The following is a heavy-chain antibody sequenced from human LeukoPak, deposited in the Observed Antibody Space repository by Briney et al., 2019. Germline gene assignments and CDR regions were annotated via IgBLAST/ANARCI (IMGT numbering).Heavy chain of an antibody. CDR1: GYTFTGYY. CDR3: AREFPRTSGFDY. CDR2: IYPNSGGT. Sequence: GASVKVSCKASGYTFTGYYMHWVRQAPGQGLEWMGWIYPNSGGTGYAQNFQGRVTMTWDTSITTAYMELNRLTSDDTAVYCCAREFPRTSGFDYWGQGSLVTVSS. V-gene: IGHV1-2*02. J-gene: IGHJ4*02. D-gene: IGHD1-26*01.